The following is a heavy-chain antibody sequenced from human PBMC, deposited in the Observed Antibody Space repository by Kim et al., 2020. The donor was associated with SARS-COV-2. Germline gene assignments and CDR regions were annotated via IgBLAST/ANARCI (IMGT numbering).Heavy chain of an antibody. Sequence: GGSLRLSCAASGFTFSSYALSWVRQAPGKGLEWVSRISGSGGDTYYADSVQGRFTISRDNSKNALNLEMNSLRAEDTALYYCAKVTTLTAPFYDYWGQGTLVTVSS. CDR2: ISGSGGDT. CDR1: GFTFSSYA. J-gene: IGHJ4*02. V-gene: IGHV3-23*01. D-gene: IGHD4-4*01. CDR3: AKVTTLTAPFYDY.